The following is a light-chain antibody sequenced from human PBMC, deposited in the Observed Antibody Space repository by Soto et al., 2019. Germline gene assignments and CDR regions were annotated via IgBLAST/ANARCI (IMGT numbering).Light chain of an antibody. V-gene: IGLV1-51*02. CDR1: SSNIGNNY. J-gene: IGLJ1*01. Sequence: QSVLTKPPSVSAAPGQRVTISCSGSSSNIGNNYVSWYQHLPGTAPKLLIYENNKRPSGIPDRFSGSKSGTSATLGITGLQTGDEADYYCGTWDSSLSAGVLGSGTKLTVL. CDR2: ENN. CDR3: GTWDSSLSAGV.